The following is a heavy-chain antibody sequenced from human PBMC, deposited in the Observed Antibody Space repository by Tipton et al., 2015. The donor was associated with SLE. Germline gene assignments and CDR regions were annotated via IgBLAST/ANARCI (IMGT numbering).Heavy chain of an antibody. D-gene: IGHD6-19*01. V-gene: IGHV4-4*07. CDR3: ARGLGVAGRGFGAFDI. Sequence: TLSLTCTDSVGSISNSFWSWIRQPAGKGLEWIGRIYTSGNTIYNPSFKSRVTMSLDTSKNQFSVNLSSVTAADTAVYYCARGLGVAGRGFGAFDIWGQGTMVTVSS. CDR1: VGSISNSF. CDR2: IYTSGNT. J-gene: IGHJ3*02.